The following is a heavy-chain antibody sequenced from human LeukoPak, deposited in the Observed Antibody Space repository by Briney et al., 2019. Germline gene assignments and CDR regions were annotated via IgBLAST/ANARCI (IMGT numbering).Heavy chain of an antibody. D-gene: IGHD4-17*01. CDR1: GFTFSSYW. V-gene: IGHV3-7*01. J-gene: IGHJ5*02. CDR3: ARVLGDYVSTSHWFDP. CDR2: IKQDGSEK. Sequence: GGSLRLSCSASGFTFSSYWMSWVRQAPGKGLEWVANIKQDGSEKYYVDSLKGRFTISRDNAKNSLYLQMNSLRAEDTAVYYCARVLGDYVSTSHWFDPWGQGTLVTVSS.